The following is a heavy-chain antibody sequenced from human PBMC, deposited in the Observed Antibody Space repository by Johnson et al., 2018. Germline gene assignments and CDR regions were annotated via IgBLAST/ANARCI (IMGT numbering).Heavy chain of an antibody. D-gene: IGHD3-10*01. CDR2: ISSSDSYI. CDR3: ARGGDYHYYYYREV. V-gene: IGHV3-21*01. CDR1: GFTFSGYS. Sequence: VQLVQSGGGLVKPGGSLRLSCAASGFTFSGYSMNWVRQAPGKGLEWVSSISSSDSYIYYADSLKGRFTISRDNAKNSLYLQKNSLRAEDTAVYYCARGGDYHYYYYREVWGKGTTVTVS. J-gene: IGHJ6*03.